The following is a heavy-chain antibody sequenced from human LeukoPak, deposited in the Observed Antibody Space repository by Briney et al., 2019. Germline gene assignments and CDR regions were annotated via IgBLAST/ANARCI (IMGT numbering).Heavy chain of an antibody. CDR3: AREGIVAAGWFDP. CDR1: GFTFSSYE. V-gene: IGHV3-48*03. CDR2: ISSSGGTI. D-gene: IGHD5-12*01. J-gene: IGHJ5*02. Sequence: GGSLRLSCAASGFTFSSYEMNWVRQAPGKGLEWVSYISSSGGTIYYADSVKGRFTISRDNAKNSLYLQMNSLRAEDTAVYYCAREGIVAAGWFDPWGQGTLVTVSS.